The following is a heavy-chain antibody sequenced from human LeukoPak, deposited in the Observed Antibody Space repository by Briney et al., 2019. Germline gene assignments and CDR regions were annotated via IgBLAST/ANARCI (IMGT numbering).Heavy chain of an antibody. CDR2: IYYSGST. Sequence: SETLSLTCTVSGGSISSYYWSWIRQPPGKGLEWIGYIYYSGSTNYNPSLKSRVTISVDTSKNQFSLKLSSVTAAGTAVYYCARGQREYSSSSRYFDYWGQGTLVTVSS. D-gene: IGHD6-6*01. CDR1: GGSISSYY. J-gene: IGHJ4*02. CDR3: ARGQREYSSSSRYFDY. V-gene: IGHV4-59*01.